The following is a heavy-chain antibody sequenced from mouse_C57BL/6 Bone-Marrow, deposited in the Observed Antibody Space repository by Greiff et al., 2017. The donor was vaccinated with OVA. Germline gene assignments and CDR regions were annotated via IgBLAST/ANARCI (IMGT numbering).Heavy chain of an antibody. CDR1: GFNIKDDY. Sequence: VQLKQSGAELVRPGASVKLSCTASGFNIKDDYMHWVKQRPEQGLEWIGWIDPENGDTEYASKFQGKATITADTSSNTAYLQLSSLTSEDTAVYYCTTPIYYYGSSLDYWGQGTTHTVSS. D-gene: IGHD1-1*01. CDR3: TTPIYYYGSSLDY. V-gene: IGHV14-4*01. CDR2: IDPENGDT. J-gene: IGHJ2*01.